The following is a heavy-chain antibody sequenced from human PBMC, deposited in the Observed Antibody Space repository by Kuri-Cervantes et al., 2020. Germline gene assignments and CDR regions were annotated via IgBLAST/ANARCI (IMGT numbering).Heavy chain of an antibody. CDR1: RFTFTIYS. CDR3: ARDLYGDYSFDS. V-gene: IGHV3-21*03. D-gene: IGHD4-17*01. J-gene: IGHJ4*02. CDR2: ISSSSSYI. Sequence: GESLKISCAASRFTFTIYSMNWVRQAPGKGLEWVSSISSSSSYIYYADSVKGRFTISRDNAKNSLYLQMNSLRAEDTAVYYCARDLYGDYSFDSWGQGTLVTVSS.